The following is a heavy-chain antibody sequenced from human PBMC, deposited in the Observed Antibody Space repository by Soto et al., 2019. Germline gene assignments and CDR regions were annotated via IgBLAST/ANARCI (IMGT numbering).Heavy chain of an antibody. D-gene: IGHD2-2*01. CDR3: ARLVAAKDYYYYYGMDV. CDR1: SGSISISNW. CDR2: IYHSGST. J-gene: IGHJ6*02. V-gene: IGHV4-4*02. Sequence: QVQLQESGPGLVKPSGTLSLTCAVSSGSISISNWWSWVRQPPGKGLEWIGEIYHSGSTNYNPSLQSRVTITVDKSKNQSSLKLSSVTAADTAVYYCARLVAAKDYYYYYGMDVWGQGTTVTVSS.